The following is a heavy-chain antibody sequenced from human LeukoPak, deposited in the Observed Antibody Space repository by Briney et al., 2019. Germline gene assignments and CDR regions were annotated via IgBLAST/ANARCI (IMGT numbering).Heavy chain of an antibody. CDR2: IYHSGST. Sequence: PSETLSLTCAVSGGSLSSGGYSWSWIRQPPGKGLEWIGYIYHSGSTYYNPSLKSRVTISVDRSKNQFSLKLSSVTAADTAVYYCARAPYYDYVWGSYRSSPYFDYWGQGTLVTVSS. J-gene: IGHJ4*02. CDR1: GGSLSSGGYS. V-gene: IGHV4-30-2*01. D-gene: IGHD3-16*01. CDR3: ARAPYYDYVWGSYRSSPYFDY.